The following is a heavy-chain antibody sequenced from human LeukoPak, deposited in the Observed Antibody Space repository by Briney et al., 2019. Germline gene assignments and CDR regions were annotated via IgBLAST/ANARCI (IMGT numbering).Heavy chain of an antibody. CDR2: IDRDRSST. V-gene: IGHV3-74*01. D-gene: IGHD2-2*01. J-gene: IGHJ4*02. Sequence: GGSLRLSCAASGFTFSSYWMYWVRQAPGKGLVWVSRIDRDRSSTDYADSVKGRFTISRDNAKNTLYLQMNSLRAEDTAVYYCARSNANSFDSWGPGTLVTVSS. CDR1: GFTFSSYW. CDR3: ARSNANSFDS.